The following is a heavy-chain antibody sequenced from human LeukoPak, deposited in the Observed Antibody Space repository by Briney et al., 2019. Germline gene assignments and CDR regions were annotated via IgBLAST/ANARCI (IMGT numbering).Heavy chain of an antibody. Sequence: PGGSLRLSCAASGFTFSSYAMSWVRQAPGKGLEWVSAISGSGGSTYYADSVKGRFTISRDNSKNTLYLQMNSLRAEDTAVYYCVSQGDGYNSFDCWGQGTLVTVS. J-gene: IGHJ4*02. CDR1: GFTFSSYA. V-gene: IGHV3-23*01. D-gene: IGHD5-24*01. CDR2: ISGSGGST. CDR3: VSQGDGYNSFDC.